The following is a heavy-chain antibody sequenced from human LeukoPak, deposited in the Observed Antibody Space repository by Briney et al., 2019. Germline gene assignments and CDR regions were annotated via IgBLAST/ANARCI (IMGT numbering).Heavy chain of an antibody. Sequence: SKTLSLTCTVSGYSISSGYYWGWIRQPPGKGLEWIGSIYHSGSTYYNPSLKSRVTISVDTSKNQFSLKLSSVTAADTAVYYCASSSAWDWGQGTLVTVSS. CDR2: IYHSGST. V-gene: IGHV4-38-2*02. CDR3: ASSSAWD. D-gene: IGHD1-26*01. CDR1: GYSISSGYY. J-gene: IGHJ4*02.